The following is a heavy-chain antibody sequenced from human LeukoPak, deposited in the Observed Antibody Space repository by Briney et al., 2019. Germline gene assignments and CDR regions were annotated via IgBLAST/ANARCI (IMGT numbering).Heavy chain of an antibody. CDR1: GYTFTSYG. Sequence: GASVEVSCKASGYTFTSYGISWVRQAPGQGLEWMGWISAYNGNTNYAQKLQGRVTMTTDTSTSTAYMELRSLRSDDTAVYYCATYNVDYYDTSDGMDVWGQGTTVTVSS. CDR3: ATYNVDYYDTSDGMDV. CDR2: ISAYNGNT. J-gene: IGHJ6*02. V-gene: IGHV1-18*01. D-gene: IGHD3-22*01.